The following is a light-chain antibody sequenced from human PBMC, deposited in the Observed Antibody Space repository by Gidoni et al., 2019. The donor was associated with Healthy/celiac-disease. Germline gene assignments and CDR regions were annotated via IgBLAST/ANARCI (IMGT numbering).Light chain of an antibody. V-gene: IGKV1-8*01. CDR1: QGISSY. CDR2: AAS. J-gene: IGKJ1*01. CDR3: QQYYSYPRT. Sequence: AIRMTQSPSSFSASTGDRVTITCRASQGISSYLAWYQQKPGKAPQLLIDAASTLQSGVPSRFSGSGSGTDFTLTISCLQSEDFATYYCQQYYSYPRTFXHXTKVEIK.